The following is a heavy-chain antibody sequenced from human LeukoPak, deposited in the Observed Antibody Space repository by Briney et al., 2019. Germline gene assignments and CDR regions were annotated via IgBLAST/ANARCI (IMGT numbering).Heavy chain of an antibody. Sequence: SETLSLTCTVSGDSISNYFWSCIRQPPGRGLEWIGYIYYSGSTNYNPSLKSRVTMSVDTSKNQFSLKLSSVTAADTAVYYCARMGPNWGDFDYWGQGTLVTVSS. CDR3: ARMGPNWGDFDY. CDR2: IYYSGST. CDR1: GDSISNYF. J-gene: IGHJ4*02. V-gene: IGHV4-59*01. D-gene: IGHD7-27*01.